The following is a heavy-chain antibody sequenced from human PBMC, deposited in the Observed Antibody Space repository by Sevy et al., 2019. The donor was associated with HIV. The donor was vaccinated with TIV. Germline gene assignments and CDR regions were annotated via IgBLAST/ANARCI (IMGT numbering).Heavy chain of an antibody. V-gene: IGHV4-39*01. CDR2: MYSSGNT. D-gene: IGHD2-21*01. Sequence: SETLSLTCTVSGGSISSSSYDWGWIRQPPGKGLEWIGRMYSSGNTYYNPSLKSRVTIFVDTSKNQISLKLTSVTAADTAVYYCARQGGIVDRAFDYWGQGTLVTVSS. CDR1: GGSISSSSYD. CDR3: ARQGGIVDRAFDY. J-gene: IGHJ4*02.